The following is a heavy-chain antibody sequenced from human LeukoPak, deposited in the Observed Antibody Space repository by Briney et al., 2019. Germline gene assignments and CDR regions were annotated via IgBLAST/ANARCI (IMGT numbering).Heavy chain of an antibody. CDR3: ATTPMIQNWFDP. J-gene: IGHJ5*02. CDR2: FDPEDGET. CDR1: GYTLTELS. Sequence: ASVKVSCKVSGYTLTELSMHWVRQAPGKGLEWMGGFDPEDGETIYAQKFQGRVTITEDTSTDTAYMELSSLRSEDTAVYYCATTPMIQNWFDPWGQGTLVTVSS. D-gene: IGHD3-22*01. V-gene: IGHV1-24*01.